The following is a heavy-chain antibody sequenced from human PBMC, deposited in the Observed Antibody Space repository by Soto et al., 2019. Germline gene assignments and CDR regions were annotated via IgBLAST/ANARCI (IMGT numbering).Heavy chain of an antibody. V-gene: IGHV4-38-2*01. D-gene: IGHD3-22*01. Sequence: SETLSLTCAVSGYSISSGYYWGWLRPPPGKGLEWSGSIYHGGSTYYTPPLNTRVTLSIDMTNNHVSLILTSVTAADTAVYYCARVGPWVPYYYDSSPYTFENWFDPWGQGTLVTVSS. CDR3: ARVGPWVPYYYDSSPYTFENWFDP. J-gene: IGHJ5*02. CDR1: GYSISSGYY. CDR2: IYHGGST.